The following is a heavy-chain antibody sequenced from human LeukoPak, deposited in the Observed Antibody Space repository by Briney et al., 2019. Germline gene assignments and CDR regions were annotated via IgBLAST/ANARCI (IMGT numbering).Heavy chain of an antibody. V-gene: IGHV1-2*02. J-gene: IGHJ5*02. Sequence: ASVEVSCKASGYTFTGYYIHWVRQAPGQGLEWMGWITPHNGGTNYAQKFQGGVTMTRDTSISTAYMELSRLRSDDTAVYYCARTKNLYPGWFDPWGQGTLVTVSS. CDR1: GYTFTGYY. CDR3: ARTKNLYPGWFDP. CDR2: ITPHNGGT. D-gene: IGHD1-14*01.